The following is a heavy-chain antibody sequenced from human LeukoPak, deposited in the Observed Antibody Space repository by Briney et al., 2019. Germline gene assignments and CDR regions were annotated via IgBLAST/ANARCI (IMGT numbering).Heavy chain of an antibody. Sequence: GASVKVSCKASGYTFTGYYMHWVRQAPGQGLEWMGWINPNSGGTNYAQKFQGRVTMTRDTSISTAYMELSRLRSDDTAVYYCARIAPNYYDRQGRAFHVWGQGTMVTVSS. CDR1: GYTFTGYY. CDR2: INPNSGGT. J-gene: IGHJ3*01. V-gene: IGHV1-2*02. D-gene: IGHD3-22*01. CDR3: ARIAPNYYDRQGRAFHV.